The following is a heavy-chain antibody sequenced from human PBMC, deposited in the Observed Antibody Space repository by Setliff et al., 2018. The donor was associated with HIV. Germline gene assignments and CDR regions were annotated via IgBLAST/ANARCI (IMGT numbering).Heavy chain of an antibody. CDR1: GGSISNYY. J-gene: IGHJ4*02. D-gene: IGHD1-26*01. CDR2: IHYSGST. V-gene: IGHV4-59*01. CDR3: ARLRDMEWELIGLDY. Sequence: SETLSLTCTVSGGSISNYYWSWIRQSPEKGLEWIGYIHYSGSTKYNPALKSRVTISLDASKNQFSLKLSSVTAADTAIYYCARLRDMEWELIGLDYWGRGTLVTVSS.